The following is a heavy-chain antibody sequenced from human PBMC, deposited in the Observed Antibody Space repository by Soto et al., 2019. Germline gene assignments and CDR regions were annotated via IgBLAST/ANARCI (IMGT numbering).Heavy chain of an antibody. D-gene: IGHD3-22*01. CDR1: GYTYTSYA. J-gene: IGHJ4*02. Sequence: QVHVVQSGTEVKEPGASVKVSCSVSGYTYTSYAIHWVRQAPGEGLEWMGWVNSGIGNTKLSQRFEGRLAVSRDTLELSSLTSEDTAVYYCATSGGYYFPFDYWGPGTLVTVSS. V-gene: IGHV1-3*01. CDR2: VNSGIGNT. CDR3: ATSGGYYFPFDY.